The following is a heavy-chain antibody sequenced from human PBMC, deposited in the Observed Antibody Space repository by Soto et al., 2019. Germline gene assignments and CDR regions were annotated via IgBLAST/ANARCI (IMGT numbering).Heavy chain of an antibody. CDR3: AGDLSH. CDR2: INGASTTT. V-gene: IGHV3-48*02. Sequence: DVQLVGSGGGLVQPGGSLRLSCVASGFPFSSYALHWVRQAPGKGLEWISYINGASTTTFYADSVKGRFTVSRDNAKHWVYLQMSSLRHEDTAFYYSAGDLSHWGHAMLVTVSS. CDR1: GFPFSSYA. J-gene: IGHJ4*01.